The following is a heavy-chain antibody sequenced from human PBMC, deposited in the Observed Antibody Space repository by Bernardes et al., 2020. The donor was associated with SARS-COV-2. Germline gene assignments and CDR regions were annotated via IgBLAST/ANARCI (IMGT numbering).Heavy chain of an antibody. V-gene: IGHV3-21*01. J-gene: IGHJ4*02. CDR2: VGSRPNYM. D-gene: IGHD3-9*01. CDR1: GFPFSNYS. Sequence: GGSLRLSCVASGFPFSNYSMNWVRQAPGKGLEWVSSVGSRPNYMAYADSVRGRFIISRDNARSSLYLQMHSLRVEDTAVYYCASPDIFGTFFYWGQGTPVTVSS. CDR3: ASPDIFGTFFY.